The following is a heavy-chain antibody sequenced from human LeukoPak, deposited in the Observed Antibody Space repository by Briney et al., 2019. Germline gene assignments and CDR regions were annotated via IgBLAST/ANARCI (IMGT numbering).Heavy chain of an antibody. D-gene: IGHD6-13*01. CDR3: AKAPSASSSWRRYFDY. V-gene: IGHV3-48*01. CDR2: ISPSSSTI. J-gene: IGHJ4*02. Sequence: PGGSLRLSCAASGFTFSNKSMNWVRQAPGKGLEWVSYISPSSSTIYYADSVKGRFTISRDNSKNTLYLQMNSLRAEDTAVYYCAKAPSASSSWRRYFDYWGQGTLVTVSS. CDR1: GFTFSNKS.